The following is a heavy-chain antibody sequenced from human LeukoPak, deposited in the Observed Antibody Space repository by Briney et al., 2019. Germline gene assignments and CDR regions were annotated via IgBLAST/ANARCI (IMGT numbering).Heavy chain of an antibody. D-gene: IGHD1-20*01. Sequence: SETLSLTCTVSGGSISSYFWGWIRQPPGKGLEWIGSIYRSGSVYYNPSLKSRAILSADTSRNQFSLKLSSVTAADTAVYYCVRDPRNWNYFDYWGHGILVTVSS. CDR2: IYRSGSV. V-gene: IGHV4-38-2*02. J-gene: IGHJ4*01. CDR1: GGSISSYF. CDR3: VRDPRNWNYFDY.